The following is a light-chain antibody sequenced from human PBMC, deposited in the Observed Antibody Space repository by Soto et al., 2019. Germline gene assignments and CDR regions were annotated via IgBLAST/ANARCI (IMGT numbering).Light chain of an antibody. CDR3: QTWGTGIMV. Sequence: QLVLTQSTSASASLGASVKLTCALSSGHSSYAIAWHQQQPEKGPRALMKLNSDGSHTRGDGIPDRFSGSSSGAERYLTISSLQSEDEADYYCQTWGTGIMVFVGGTKVTVL. CDR2: LNSDGSH. J-gene: IGLJ3*02. CDR1: SGHSSYA. V-gene: IGLV4-69*01.